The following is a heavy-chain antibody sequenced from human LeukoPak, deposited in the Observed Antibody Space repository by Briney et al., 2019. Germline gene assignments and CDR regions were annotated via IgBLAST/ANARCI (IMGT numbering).Heavy chain of an antibody. CDR2: IIPIFGIA. J-gene: IGHJ4*02. CDR1: GGTFSSYA. D-gene: IGHD6-13*01. Sequence: SVKVSCKASGGTFSSYAISWVRQAPGQGLEWMGRIIPIFGIANYAQKFQGRVTITADKSTSTAYMELSSLRSEDTAVYYCARDPSGQQLVPSPPDYWGQGTLVTVSS. V-gene: IGHV1-69*04. CDR3: ARDPSGQQLVPSPPDY.